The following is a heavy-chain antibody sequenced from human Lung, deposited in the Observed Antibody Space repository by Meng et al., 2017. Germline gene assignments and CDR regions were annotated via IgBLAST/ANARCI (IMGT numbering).Heavy chain of an antibody. D-gene: IGHD2-2*01. J-gene: IGHJ4*02. CDR2: IIPVLGIA. CDR3: ATEYCGSTSCYVDF. Sequence: QVQLVQSGAEVKKPGSSVKVSCKASGGTFTTYTFNWVRQAPGHGLDWMGQIIPVLGIANYAQKFQGRVTITADKSTSTAYMELSSLTHDDTATYFCATEYCGSTSCYVDFWGQGTLVTVSS. V-gene: IGHV1-69*10. CDR1: GGTFTTYT.